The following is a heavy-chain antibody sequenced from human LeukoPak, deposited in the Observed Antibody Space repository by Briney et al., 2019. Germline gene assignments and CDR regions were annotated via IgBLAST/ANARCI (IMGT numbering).Heavy chain of an antibody. CDR1: GGTFSSYA. Sequence: SVXVSCKASGGTFSSYAISWVRQAPGQGLEWMGXIIPIFGTANYAQKFQGRVTITADKSTSTAYMELSSLRSEDTAVYYCARARGDTAMDYYFDYWGQGTLVTVSS. CDR3: ARARGDTAMDYYFDY. V-gene: IGHV1-69*06. J-gene: IGHJ4*02. D-gene: IGHD5-18*01. CDR2: IIPIFGTA.